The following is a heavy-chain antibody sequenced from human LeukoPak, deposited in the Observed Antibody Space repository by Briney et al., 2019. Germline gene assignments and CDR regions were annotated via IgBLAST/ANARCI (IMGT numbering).Heavy chain of an antibody. D-gene: IGHD2-15*01. CDR1: GFTFSSYV. V-gene: IGHV3-23*01. CDR3: ARDLTCSGGSCYFDY. Sequence: TGGSLRLSCATSGFTFSSYVMSWVRQAPGKGLEWVSLIRGSDGSTYYADSVKGRFTISRDDSRNTLNLQMNSLRVDDTALYYCARDLTCSGGSCYFDYWGQGTLVTVSS. J-gene: IGHJ4*02. CDR2: IRGSDGST.